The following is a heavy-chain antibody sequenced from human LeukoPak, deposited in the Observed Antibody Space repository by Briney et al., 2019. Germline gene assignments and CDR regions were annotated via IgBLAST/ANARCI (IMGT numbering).Heavy chain of an antibody. Sequence: ASVNVSCKASGYTFTSYAMHWVRQAPGQRLEWMGWINAGNGNTKYSQKFQGRVTITRDTSASTAYMELSSLRSEDTAVYYCARGLRELWFGELGVEDAFDIWGQGTMVTVSS. D-gene: IGHD3-10*01. V-gene: IGHV1-3*01. J-gene: IGHJ3*02. CDR2: INAGNGNT. CDR1: GYTFTSYA. CDR3: ARGLRELWFGELGVEDAFDI.